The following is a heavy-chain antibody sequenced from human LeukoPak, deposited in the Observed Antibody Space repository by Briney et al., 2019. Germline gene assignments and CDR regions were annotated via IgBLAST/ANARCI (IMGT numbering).Heavy chain of an antibody. J-gene: IGHJ4*02. D-gene: IGHD3/OR15-3a*01. Sequence: GGSLRLSCVVSGFIFRGYAMSWVRQAPGEGLEWVAGISDNGGGPYYADSLKGRFTISRDNSKNILYLQMNSLRAEDTAVYYCAKEIGRLGVPLYDYWGRGTLVTASS. V-gene: IGHV3-23*01. CDR1: GFIFRGYA. CDR2: ISDNGGGP. CDR3: AKEIGRLGVPLYDY.